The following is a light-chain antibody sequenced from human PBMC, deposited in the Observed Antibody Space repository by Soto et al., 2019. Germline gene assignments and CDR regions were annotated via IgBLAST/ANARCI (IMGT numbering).Light chain of an antibody. Sequence: QSDLTQPASVSGSPGQSITISCTGTTSNIGSYILVSWYQQHPGKAPKLLIYEASTRPSGVSNRFSGSKSGNTASLTISGLQAEDEADYYCCSYAGSSTYVFGGGTKVTVL. J-gene: IGLJ2*01. CDR1: TSNIGSYIL. CDR2: EAS. V-gene: IGLV2-23*01. CDR3: CSYAGSSTYV.